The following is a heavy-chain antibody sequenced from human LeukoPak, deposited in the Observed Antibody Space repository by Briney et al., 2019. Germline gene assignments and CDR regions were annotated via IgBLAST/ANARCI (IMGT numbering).Heavy chain of an antibody. V-gene: IGHV1-2*02. CDR1: GYTLTGYY. CDR3: ARTRSWNQFDY. J-gene: IGHJ4*02. CDR2: INPNSGGT. D-gene: IGHD6-13*01. Sequence: VASVKVSCKASGYTLTGYYMHWVRQAPGQGLEWMGWINPNSGGTNYAQKFQGRVAMTRDTSISTAYMELSRLRSDDTAVYYCARTRSWNQFDYWGQGTLVTVSS.